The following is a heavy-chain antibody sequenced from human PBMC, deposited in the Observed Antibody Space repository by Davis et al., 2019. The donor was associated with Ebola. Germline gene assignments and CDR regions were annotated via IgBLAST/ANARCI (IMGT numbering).Heavy chain of an antibody. CDR2: IKQDGSEK. CDR3: ARDRVLRFLEWLSHYGMDV. V-gene: IGHV3-7*03. Sequence: GGSLRLSCAASGFTFSSYWMSWVRQAPGKGLEWVANIKQDGSEKYYVDSVKGRFTISRDNAKNSLYLQMNSLRAEDTAVYYCARDRVLRFLEWLSHYGMDVWGQGTTVTVSS. J-gene: IGHJ6*02. CDR1: GFTFSSYW. D-gene: IGHD3-3*01.